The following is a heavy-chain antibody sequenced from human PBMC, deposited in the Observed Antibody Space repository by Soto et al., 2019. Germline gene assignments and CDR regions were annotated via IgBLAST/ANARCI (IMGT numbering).Heavy chain of an antibody. D-gene: IGHD6-19*01. CDR2: ISGSGGST. Sequence: GGSLRLSCAASGFTFSSYAMSWVRQAPGKGLEWVSAISGSGGSTYYADSVKGRFTISRDNSKNTLYLQMNSLRAEDTDVYYCAKDGLKGEQWLINIGVYWGQGTLVTVSS. J-gene: IGHJ4*02. CDR3: AKDGLKGEQWLINIGVY. CDR1: GFTFSSYA. V-gene: IGHV3-23*01.